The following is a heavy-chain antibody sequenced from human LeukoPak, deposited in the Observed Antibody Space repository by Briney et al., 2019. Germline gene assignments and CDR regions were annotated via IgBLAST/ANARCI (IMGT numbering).Heavy chain of an antibody. CDR3: ARDPGRWLQFGLDY. CDR2: ISSSSTYI. CDR1: GFTFSSYS. V-gene: IGHV3-21*01. J-gene: IGHJ4*02. D-gene: IGHD5-24*01. Sequence: RPGGSLRLSCAASGFTFSSYSMNWVRQAPGKGLEWVSSISSSSTYIYYADSLKGRFTISRDNAKNSLYLQMNSLRAEDTAVYYCARDPGRWLQFGLDYWGQGTLVTVSS.